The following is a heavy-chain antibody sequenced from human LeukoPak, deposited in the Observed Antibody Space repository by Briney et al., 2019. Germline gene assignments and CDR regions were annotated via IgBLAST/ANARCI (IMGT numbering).Heavy chain of an antibody. CDR2: IKSKSERGTT. V-gene: IGHV3-15*01. J-gene: IGHJ4*02. D-gene: IGHD2-2*02. Sequence: GGSLRLSCAASGFTFSNGWMSWVRQAPGKGLEWVGRIKSKSERGTTDYAAPVKGRFTISRDGSTNTVYLHMNSLKTEDTAVYFCTSNLYCSTSSCYTLDNWGQGTLVAVSP. CDR3: TSNLYCSTSSCYTLDN. CDR1: GFTFSNGW.